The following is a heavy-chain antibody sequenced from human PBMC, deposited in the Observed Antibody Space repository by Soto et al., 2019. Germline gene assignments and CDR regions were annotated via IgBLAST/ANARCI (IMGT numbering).Heavy chain of an antibody. D-gene: IGHD6-25*01. CDR3: AKVVSGGHLAY. CDR2: IYYTGST. V-gene: IGHV4-59*01. Sequence: QVQLQESGPGLVKPSETLSLTCTVSGVSINNYYWTWIRQPPGKRLEWIGAIYYTGSTTYNPSLRSRVTFPVGTSKNQFSLSLTSVTAADTAVYFCAKVVSGGHLAYWGQGTLVTVSS. J-gene: IGHJ4*02. CDR1: GVSINNYY.